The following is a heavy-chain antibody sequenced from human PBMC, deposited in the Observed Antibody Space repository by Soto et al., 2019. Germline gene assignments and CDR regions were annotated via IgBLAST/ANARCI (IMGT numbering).Heavy chain of an antibody. CDR2: ISYDGSNK. J-gene: IGHJ6*02. CDR1: GFTFSSYG. Sequence: GGSLRLSCAASGFTFSSYGMHWVRQAPGKGLEWVAVISYDGSNKYYADSVKGRFTISRDNSKNTLYLQMNSLRAEDTAVYYCAKEGDSSGWYGNYYYGMDVWGQGTTVTVSS. D-gene: IGHD6-19*01. CDR3: AKEGDSSGWYGNYYYGMDV. V-gene: IGHV3-30*18.